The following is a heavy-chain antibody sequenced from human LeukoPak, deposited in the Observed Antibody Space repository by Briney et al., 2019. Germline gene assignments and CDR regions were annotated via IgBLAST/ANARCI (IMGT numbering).Heavy chain of an antibody. V-gene: IGHV1-69*05. Sequence: ASVKVSCKASGGTFSSYAISWVRQAPGQGLEWMGGIIPIFGTANYAQKFQGRVTITTDESTSTAYMELSSLRSDDTAVYYCARGPHERSGYPDDWGRGTLVTVSS. CDR3: ARGPHERSGYPDD. CDR1: GGTFSSYA. CDR2: IIPIFGTA. J-gene: IGHJ4*02. D-gene: IGHD3-22*01.